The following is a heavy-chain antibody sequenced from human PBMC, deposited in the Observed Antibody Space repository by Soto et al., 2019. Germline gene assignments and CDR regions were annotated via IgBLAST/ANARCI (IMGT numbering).Heavy chain of an antibody. V-gene: IGHV1-69*02. Sequence: QVQLVQSGAEVKKPGSSVKVSCKASGGTFSSYTISWVRQAPGQGLEWMGRIIPILGIANYAQKFQGRVTIXXDXSRXTAYMELSSLRSEDTAVYYCASTNGRDILTGYRDYWGQGTLVTVSS. CDR2: IIPILGIA. D-gene: IGHD3-9*01. CDR1: GGTFSSYT. CDR3: ASTNGRDILTGYRDY. J-gene: IGHJ4*02.